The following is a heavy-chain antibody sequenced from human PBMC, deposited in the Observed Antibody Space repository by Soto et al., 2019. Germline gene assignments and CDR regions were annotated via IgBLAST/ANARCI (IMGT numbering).Heavy chain of an antibody. D-gene: IGHD3-22*01. CDR1: GGSISSGGYY. CDR2: IYYSGST. V-gene: IGHV4-31*03. J-gene: IGHJ4*02. CDR3: ARFYSDDSSGYQYYFDY. Sequence: SETLSLTCTVSGGSISSGGYYWSWIRQHPGKGLEWIGYIYYSGSTYYNPSLKSRVTISVDTSKNQFSLKLSSVTAADTAVYYCARFYSDDSSGYQYYFDYWGQGTLVTVSS.